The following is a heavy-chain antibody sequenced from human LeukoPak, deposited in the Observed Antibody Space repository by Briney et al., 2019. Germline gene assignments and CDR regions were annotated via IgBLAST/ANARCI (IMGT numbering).Heavy chain of an antibody. CDR3: AKALRSYCGGDCYRHDAFDI. V-gene: IGHV3-23*01. CDR2: ISGSGGST. Sequence: GGSLRLSCAASGFTFSSYARSWVRQAPGKGLEWVSAISGSGGSTYYADSVKGRFTISRDNSKNTLYLQMNSLRAEDTAVYYCAKALRSYCGGDCYRHDAFDIWGQGTMVTVSS. CDR1: GFTFSSYA. D-gene: IGHD2-21*02. J-gene: IGHJ3*02.